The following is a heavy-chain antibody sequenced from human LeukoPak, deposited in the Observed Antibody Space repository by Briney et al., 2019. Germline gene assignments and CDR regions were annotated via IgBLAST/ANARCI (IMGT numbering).Heavy chain of an antibody. CDR2: VNPNSGVT. D-gene: IGHD2-2*01. J-gene: IGHJ4*02. V-gene: IGHV1-2*02. Sequence: ASVKVSCKASGYTFTGYYMHWVRQAPGQGLEWMGWVNPNSGVTNYSAKFQGRFTMTRDKSISTAYMELSSLRYDDTAVYYCARFLGGSGSTMACHNFDFWGQGTMVTVSS. CDR1: GYTFTGYY. CDR3: ARFLGGSGSTMACHNFDF.